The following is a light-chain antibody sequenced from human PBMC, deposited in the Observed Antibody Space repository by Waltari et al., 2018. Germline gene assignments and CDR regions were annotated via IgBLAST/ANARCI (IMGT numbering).Light chain of an antibody. CDR2: GAS. CDR3: QQSYTTPRT. CDR1: QTITRY. Sequence: DIQMTQSPSSLSASVGDRVTITCRANQTITRYLNWYQQKPGKAPRLLIQGASSLQSEVPSRFSGSGSGTDFALTITSLQPEDFVTYFCQQSYTTPRTFGQGTTVDIK. V-gene: IGKV1-39*01. J-gene: IGKJ1*01.